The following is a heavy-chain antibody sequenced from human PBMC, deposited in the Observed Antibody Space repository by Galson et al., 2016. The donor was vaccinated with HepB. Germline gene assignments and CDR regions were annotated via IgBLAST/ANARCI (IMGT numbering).Heavy chain of an antibody. D-gene: IGHD2-2*01. V-gene: IGHV2-70*17. J-gene: IGHJ4*02. CDR2: IDWDGDK. Sequence: PALVKPTQTLTLTCTFSGFSLSTSAMCVSWIRQPPGKALEWLARIDWDGDKFYSPSLKTRLTISKDTSDNQVVLTKSNMDPVETATYHGARVALASTAKRAYDYWGQGTLVTVSS. CDR1: GFSLSTSAMC. CDR3: ARVALASTAKRAYDY.